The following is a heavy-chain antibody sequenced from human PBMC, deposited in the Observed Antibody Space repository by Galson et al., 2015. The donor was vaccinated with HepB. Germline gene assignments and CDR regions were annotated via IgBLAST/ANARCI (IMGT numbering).Heavy chain of an antibody. D-gene: IGHD6-13*01. Sequence: SVKVSCKASGGTFSSYAISWVRQAPGQGLEWMGRIIPILGIANYAQKFQGRVTITADKSTSTAYMELSSLRSEDTAVYYCASPTAAGKNYFDYWGQGTLVTVSS. V-gene: IGHV1-69*04. J-gene: IGHJ4*02. CDR3: ASPTAAGKNYFDY. CDR1: GGTFSSYA. CDR2: IIPILGIA.